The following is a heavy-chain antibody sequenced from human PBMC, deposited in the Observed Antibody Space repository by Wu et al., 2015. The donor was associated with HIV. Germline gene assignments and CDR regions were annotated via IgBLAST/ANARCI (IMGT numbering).Heavy chain of an antibody. CDR1: GYTFTSYD. Sequence: QVQLVQSGAEVKKPGASVKVSCKASGYTFTSYDINWVRQATGQGLEWMGWMNPNSGNTGYAQKFQGRVTMTRNTSISTAYMELSSLRSEDTAVYYCARRAAAGDSLATTGMDVWGQGTHGSPSP. J-gene: IGHJ6*02. V-gene: IGHV1-8*01. D-gene: IGHD1-26*01. CDR3: ARRAAAGDSLATTGMDV. CDR2: MNPNSGNT.